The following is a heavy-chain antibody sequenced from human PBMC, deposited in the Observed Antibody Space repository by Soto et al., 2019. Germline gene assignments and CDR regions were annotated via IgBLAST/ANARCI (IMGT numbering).Heavy chain of an antibody. D-gene: IGHD4-17*01. J-gene: IGHJ4*02. Sequence: SQTKPVTKTVSCGTISSGDYYRIWIRQPPGKGLEWIGYIYYSGSTYYNPSLKSRVTISVDTSKNQFSLKLSSVTAADTAVYYCARHTVTTRYFDYWGQGTLVTVSS. V-gene: IGHV4-30-4*01. CDR3: ARHTVTTRYFDY. CDR2: IYYSGST. CDR1: CGTISSGDYY.